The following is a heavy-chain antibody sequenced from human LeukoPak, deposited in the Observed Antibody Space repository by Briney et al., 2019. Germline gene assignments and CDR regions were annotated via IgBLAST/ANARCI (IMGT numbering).Heavy chain of an antibody. CDR2: ISYDGSNK. D-gene: IGHD6-13*01. J-gene: IGHJ4*02. CDR1: GFTFSSYA. Sequence: GRSLRLSCAASGFTFSSYAMHWVRQAPRKGLEWVAVISYDGSNKYYADSVKGRFTISRDNSKNTLYLQMNSLRAEDTAVYYCAREWQQLVFDYWGQGTLVTVSS. V-gene: IGHV3-30-3*01. CDR3: AREWQQLVFDY.